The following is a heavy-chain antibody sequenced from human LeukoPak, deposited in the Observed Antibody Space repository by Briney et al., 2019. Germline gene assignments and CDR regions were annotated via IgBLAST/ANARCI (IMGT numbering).Heavy chain of an antibody. V-gene: IGHV1-24*01. J-gene: IGHJ4*02. CDR1: GYTLTELS. CDR2: FDPEDGET. CDR3: AKDTRTAVAGDFDY. Sequence: ASVKVSCKVSGYTLTELSMHWVRQAPGKGLEWMGGFDPEDGETIYAQKFQGRVTMTEDTSTDTAYMELSSLRSEDTALYYCAKDTRTAVAGDFDYWGQGTLVTVSS. D-gene: IGHD6-19*01.